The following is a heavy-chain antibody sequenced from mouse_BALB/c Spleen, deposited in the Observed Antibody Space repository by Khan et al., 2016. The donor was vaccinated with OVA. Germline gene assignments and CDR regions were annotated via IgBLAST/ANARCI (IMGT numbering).Heavy chain of an antibody. V-gene: IGHV5-6*02. D-gene: IGHD2-10*01. CDR2: ISSGGRYT. Sequence: DVMLVESGGDLVKPGGSLKVSCAASGFTFSSYGMSWVRQTPDKRLEWVATISSGGRYTYFPDSVKGRFTISRDNAKSALYLQMTSLKSEDTAMYYCARAYYGNDYYGMDYWGQGTSVTVSS. J-gene: IGHJ4*01. CDR1: GFTFSSYG. CDR3: ARAYYGNDYYGMDY.